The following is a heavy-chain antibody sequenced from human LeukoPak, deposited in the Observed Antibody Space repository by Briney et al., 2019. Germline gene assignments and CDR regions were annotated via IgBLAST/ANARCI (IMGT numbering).Heavy chain of an antibody. V-gene: IGHV4-59*05. J-gene: IGHJ6*03. CDR1: GGSISDYY. CDR3: ARQGYYGSGSYYSHYYYYYMDV. D-gene: IGHD3-10*01. Sequence: SETLSLTCTVSGGSISDYYWSWIRQSPGKGLEWIGSIYYSGSTYYNPSLKSRVTISVDTPKNQFSLKLSSVTAADTAVYYCARQGYYGSGSYYSHYYYYYMDVWGKGTTVTISS. CDR2: IYYSGST.